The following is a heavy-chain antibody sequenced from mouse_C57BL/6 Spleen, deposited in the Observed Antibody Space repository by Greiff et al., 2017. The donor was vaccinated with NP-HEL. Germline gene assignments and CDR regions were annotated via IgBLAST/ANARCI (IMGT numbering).Heavy chain of an antibody. CDR1: GYTFTSYW. D-gene: IGHD1-1*01. J-gene: IGHJ2*01. Sequence: VQLQQSGAELVKPGASVKLSCKASGYTFTSYWMHWVKQRPGQGLEWIGEIDPSDSYTNYNQKFKGKSTLTVDKSSSTAYMQLSSLTSEDSAVYYCARTYGSNYYFDYWGQGTTLTVSS. CDR3: ARTYGSNYYFDY. CDR2: IDPSDSYT. V-gene: IGHV1-69*01.